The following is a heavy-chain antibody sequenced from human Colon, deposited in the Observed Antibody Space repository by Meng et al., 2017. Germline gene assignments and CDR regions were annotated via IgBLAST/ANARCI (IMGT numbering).Heavy chain of an antibody. Sequence: QVQLQESGPGLVKHSQTLSLNCTCYGSTINSGGYFWTWIRQLPGKGLEWIGYIDDSGTTKYNPSLKNSLIISRDTSKNEFSLKLGSVTAADTAVYYCARQVGKYWYFDVWGRGTLVTVSS. CDR3: ARQVGKYWYFDV. CDR1: GSTINSGGYF. CDR2: IDDSGTT. D-gene: IGHD2-2*01. J-gene: IGHJ2*01. V-gene: IGHV4-31*01.